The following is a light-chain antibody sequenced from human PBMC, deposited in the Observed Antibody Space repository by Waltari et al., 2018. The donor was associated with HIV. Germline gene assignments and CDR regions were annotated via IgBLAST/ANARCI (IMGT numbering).Light chain of an antibody. CDR1: RSDVGVYNY. CDR3: SSCADSDTPVV. V-gene: IGLV2-8*01. CDR2: DDT. J-gene: IGLJ2*01. Sequence: QSALALPPSASGSAGQSVTISCTGTRSDVGVYNYVSWYQQHPGKSPKLIIYDDTKRPSGVPDRFSGSKSGNTASLTISGLQGEDEADYYCSSCADSDTPVVFGGGTKLTVL.